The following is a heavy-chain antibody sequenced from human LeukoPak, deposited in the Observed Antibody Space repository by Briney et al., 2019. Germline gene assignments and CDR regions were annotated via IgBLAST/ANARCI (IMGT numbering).Heavy chain of an antibody. CDR3: ARVVQASYYYYYGMDV. J-gene: IGHJ6*02. V-gene: IGHV3-23*01. Sequence: PGGSLRLSCAASGFTFSSYAMSWIRQAPGKGLEWVSAISGSGGSTYYADSVKGRFTISRDKAKNSLYLQMNSLRADDTAVYYCARVVQASYYYYYGMDVWGQGTTVTVSS. CDR1: GFTFSSYA. CDR2: ISGSGGST.